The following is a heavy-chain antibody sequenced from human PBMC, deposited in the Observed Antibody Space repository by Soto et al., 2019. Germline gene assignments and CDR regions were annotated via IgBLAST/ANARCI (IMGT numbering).Heavy chain of an antibody. D-gene: IGHD2-2*01. CDR2: IIPIFGTA. CDR1: GGTFSSYA. J-gene: IGHJ6*02. CDR3: ARGGIVVVPAAIRSYYYYYGMDV. V-gene: IGHV1-69*13. Sequence: SVKVSFKASGGTFSSYAISWVRQAPGQGLEWMGGIIPIFGTANYAQKFQGRVTITADESTSTAYMELSSLRSEDTAVYYCARGGIVVVPAAIRSYYYYYGMDVWGQGTTVTAP.